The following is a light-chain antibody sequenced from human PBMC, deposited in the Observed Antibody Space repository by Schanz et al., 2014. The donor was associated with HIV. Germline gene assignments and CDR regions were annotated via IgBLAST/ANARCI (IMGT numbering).Light chain of an antibody. CDR2: NAS. Sequence: DIQMAQSPSTLSASVGDRVTITCRASQSISNWLAWYQQKPGKAPKLLMYNASSLESGVPSRFSGGGSGTEFMLFISSLQPDDFATYYCQQYNRYASTFGQGTKVEIK. CDR1: QSISNW. V-gene: IGKV1-5*03. J-gene: IGKJ1*01. CDR3: QQYNRYAST.